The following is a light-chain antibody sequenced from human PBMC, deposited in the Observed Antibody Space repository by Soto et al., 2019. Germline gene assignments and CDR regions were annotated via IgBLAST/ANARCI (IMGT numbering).Light chain of an antibody. CDR3: SSYTTTTRL. J-gene: IGLJ3*02. V-gene: IGLV2-14*01. CDR1: SSDIGYNNY. CDR2: EVS. Sequence: QSVLTQPASVSGSPGQSITISCTGTSSDIGYNNYVSWFQQRPGKAPTLIIYEVSNRPSGVSTHFSGSKSGNTASLTISGLLPEDEAEYYCSSYTTTTRLFGGGTQLTVL.